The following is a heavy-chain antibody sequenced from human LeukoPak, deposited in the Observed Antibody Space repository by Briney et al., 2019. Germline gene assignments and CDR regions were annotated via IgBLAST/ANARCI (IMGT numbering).Heavy chain of an antibody. D-gene: IGHD2-2*01. CDR2: ISFDGSNK. CDR3: AKELGYCSSTSCPAAFDI. V-gene: IGHV3-30*18. CDR1: GLTFSNYG. J-gene: IGHJ3*02. Sequence: GRSLRLSCVASGLTFSNYGMHWVRQAPGKGLEWVTEISFDGSNKHYVDSVKGRFTISRDNSKNTLYLQMNSLRAEDTAVYYCAKELGYCSSTSCPAAFDIWGQGTMVTVSS.